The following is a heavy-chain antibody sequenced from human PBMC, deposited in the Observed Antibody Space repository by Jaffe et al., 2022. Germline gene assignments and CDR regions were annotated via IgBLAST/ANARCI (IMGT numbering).Heavy chain of an antibody. D-gene: IGHD1-1*01. CDR2: IFSNDEK. Sequence: QVTLKESGPVLVKPTETLTLTCTVSGFSLSNARMGVSWIRQPPGKALEWLAHIFSNDEKSYSTSLKSRLTISKDTSKSQVVLTMTNMDPVDTATYYCARFPRWGGLNWNDVAAAFDIWGQGTMVTVSS. V-gene: IGHV2-26*01. J-gene: IGHJ3*02. CDR3: ARFPRWGGLNWNDVAAAFDI. CDR1: GFSLSNARMG.